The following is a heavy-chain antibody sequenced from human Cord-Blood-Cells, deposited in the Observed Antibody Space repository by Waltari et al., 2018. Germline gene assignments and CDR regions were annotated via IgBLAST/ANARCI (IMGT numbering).Heavy chain of an antibody. V-gene: IGHV1-2*02. D-gene: IGHD1-1*01. J-gene: IGHJ2*01. CDR3: ARDYNWNDRYFDL. CDR1: GSTLTGYY. Sequence: QVQLVQSGAEVKKPGASVKVSCKASGSTLTGYYMHWVRQAPGQGLEWMGWINPNSGGTNYAQKFQGRVTMTRDTSISTAYMELSRLRSDDTAVYYCARDYNWNDRYFDLWGRGTLVTVSS. CDR2: INPNSGGT.